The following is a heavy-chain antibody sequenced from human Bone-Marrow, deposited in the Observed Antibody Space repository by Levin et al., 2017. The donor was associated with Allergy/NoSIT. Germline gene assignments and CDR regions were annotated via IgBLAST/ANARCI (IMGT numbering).Heavy chain of an antibody. CDR1: GFTFSSYW. CDR2: IKQDGSEQ. D-gene: IGHD2-2*02. CDR3: ARRHFPYTDYSGEFFQL. Sequence: PGGSLRLSCAASGFTFSSYWMSWVRQTPGKGLEWVANIKQDGSEQNYVDSVKGRFTISRDNAKDLVYLQMNDLRHEDTAVYHCARRHFPYTDYSGEFFQLWGQGTLVTVSS. V-gene: IGHV3-7*01. J-gene: IGHJ1*01.